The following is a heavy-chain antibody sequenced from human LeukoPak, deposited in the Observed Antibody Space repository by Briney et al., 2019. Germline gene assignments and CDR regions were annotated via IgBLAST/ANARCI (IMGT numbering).Heavy chain of an antibody. J-gene: IGHJ4*02. CDR3: VQRGLDY. Sequence: GGSLRLSCAASGSTFSSYAMSWVRQAPGKGLEWVSAISGSGGSTYYADSVKGRFTISRDNSKNTLYLQMTSLRGEDTAVYYCVQRGLDYWGQGTQVTVSS. CDR2: ISGSGGST. CDR1: GSTFSSYA. V-gene: IGHV3-23*01. D-gene: IGHD6-25*01.